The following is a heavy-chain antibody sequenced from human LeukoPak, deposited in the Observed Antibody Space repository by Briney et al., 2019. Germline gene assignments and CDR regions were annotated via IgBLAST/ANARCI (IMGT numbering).Heavy chain of an antibody. CDR3: ARAGGGYYDSSGYDY. V-gene: IGHV3-21*01. Sequence: GGSLRLSCTASGFTFINYSMNWVRQAPGKGLEWVSSISTNSAFIYYADSVRGRFTISRDNSKNTLYLQMNSLRAEDTAVYYCARAGGGYYDSSGYDYWGQGTLVTVSS. CDR2: ISTNSAFI. D-gene: IGHD3-22*01. J-gene: IGHJ4*02. CDR1: GFTFINYS.